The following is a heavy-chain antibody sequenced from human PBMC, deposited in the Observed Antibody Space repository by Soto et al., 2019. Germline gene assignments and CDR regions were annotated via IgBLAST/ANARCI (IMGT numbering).Heavy chain of an antibody. CDR2: IHYSGST. CDR1: GGSISSFY. Sequence: SETLSLTCTVSGGSISSFYWSWIRQPPGKGLEYIGYIHYSGSTNYSPSLKSRVTISLDTSKSHFSLKLTSVTAADTAVYYCARHLTGLDPWGQGTLVTVSS. J-gene: IGHJ5*02. V-gene: IGHV4-59*08. CDR3: ARHLTGLDP.